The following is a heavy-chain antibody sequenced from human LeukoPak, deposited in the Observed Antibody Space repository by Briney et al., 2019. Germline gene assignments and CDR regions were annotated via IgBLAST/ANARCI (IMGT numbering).Heavy chain of an antibody. CDR2: IIPIFGTA. J-gene: IGHJ4*02. Sequence: SVKVSCKASGGTFSSYTISWVRQAPGQGLEWMGGIIPIFGTANYAQKFQGRVTITTDESSSTAYMELSSLRSEDTAVYYCARDLGYYDSSGYYYEGSDYWGQGTLVTVSS. V-gene: IGHV1-69*05. CDR3: ARDLGYYDSSGYYYEGSDY. D-gene: IGHD3-22*01. CDR1: GGTFSSYT.